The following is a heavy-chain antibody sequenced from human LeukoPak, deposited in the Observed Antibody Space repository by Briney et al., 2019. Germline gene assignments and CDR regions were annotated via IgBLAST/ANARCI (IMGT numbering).Heavy chain of an antibody. CDR2: ISAYNGNT. V-gene: IGHV1-18*04. J-gene: IGHJ5*02. Sequence: ASVKVSCKASGYTFTSYGISWVRQAPGQGLEWMGWISAYNGNTNYAQKLQGRVTMTTGTSTSTAYMELRSLRSDDTAVYYCARDADDILTGYWFDPWGQGTLVTVSS. CDR3: ARDADDILTGYWFDP. D-gene: IGHD3-9*01. CDR1: GYTFTSYG.